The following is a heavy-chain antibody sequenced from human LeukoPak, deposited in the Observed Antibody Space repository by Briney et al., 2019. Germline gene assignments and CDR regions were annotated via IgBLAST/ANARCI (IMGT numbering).Heavy chain of an antibody. V-gene: IGHV4-31*03. CDR1: GGSISSGGYY. Sequence: SETLSPTCTVSGGSISSGGYYWTWIRQHPGQGLEWIGYIYYSGSTYYNPSLKSRVTISVDTSRNQVSLKLTSVTAADTAVYYCARGLYYTFWSGSYTEDRFFDYWGQGTLVTVSS. D-gene: IGHD3-3*01. J-gene: IGHJ4*02. CDR2: IYYSGST. CDR3: ARGLYYTFWSGSYTEDRFFDY.